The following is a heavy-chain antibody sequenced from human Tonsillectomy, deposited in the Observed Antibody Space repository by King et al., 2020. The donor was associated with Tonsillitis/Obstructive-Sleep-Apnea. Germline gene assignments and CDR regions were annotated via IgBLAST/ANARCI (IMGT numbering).Heavy chain of an antibody. J-gene: IGHJ4*02. CDR2: SSRSSSII. D-gene: IGHD3-22*01. V-gene: IGHV3-48*02. CDR1: VCTFSSYR. Sequence: VQLVESGGGLVQPGGSLRLSCAASVCTFSSYRMNWVRQAPGKGLEWVSYSSRSSSIIYYADSVKCRFTISRDNAKNSLYLQMNSLRDEDTAVYYCARDAHDSSGYLQNAFDYWGQGTLVTVSS. CDR3: ARDAHDSSGYLQNAFDY.